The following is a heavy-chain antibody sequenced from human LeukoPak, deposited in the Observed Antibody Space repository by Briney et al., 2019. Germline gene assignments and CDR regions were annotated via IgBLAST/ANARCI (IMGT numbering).Heavy chain of an antibody. J-gene: IGHJ4*02. CDR3: ARDAWVGATKAGSNFDY. CDR2: INAGNGNT. CDR1: GYTFTSYA. D-gene: IGHD1-26*01. Sequence: ASVKASCKASGYTFTSYAMHWVRQAPGQRLEWMGWINAGNGNTKYSQKFQGRVTITRDTSASTAYMELSSLRSEDTAVYYCARDAWVGATKAGSNFDYWGQGTLVTVSS. V-gene: IGHV1-3*01.